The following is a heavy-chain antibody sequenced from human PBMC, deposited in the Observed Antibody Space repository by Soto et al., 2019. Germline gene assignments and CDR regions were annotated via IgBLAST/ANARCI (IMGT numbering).Heavy chain of an antibody. V-gene: IGHV3-23*01. CDR1: GFTFSSYA. D-gene: IGHD3-22*01. CDR3: AKGYNYYDSSGYYLEYFHH. J-gene: IGHJ1*01. CDR2: ISGSGGTT. Sequence: GGSLGLSCAASGFTFSSYAITWVRQAPGKGLEWVSIISGSGGTTYYADSVKGRFTISRDNSKNTLYLQMNSLRADDNAVYYYAKGYNYYDSSGYYLEYFHHWGQGTLVTVSS.